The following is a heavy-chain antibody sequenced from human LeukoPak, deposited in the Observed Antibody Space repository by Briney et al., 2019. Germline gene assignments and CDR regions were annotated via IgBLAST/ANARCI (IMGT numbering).Heavy chain of an antibody. CDR3: ARDFIASRDSYDPDAFDI. CDR1: GYTFTSYG. Sequence: GASVKVSCKASGYTFTSYGISWVRQAPGQGLEWMGWISAYNGNTNYAQKLQGRVTMTTDTSTSTAYMELRSLRSDDTAVYYCARDFIASRDSYDPDAFDIWGQGTMVTVSS. V-gene: IGHV1-18*01. CDR2: ISAYNGNT. D-gene: IGHD2-21*02. J-gene: IGHJ3*02.